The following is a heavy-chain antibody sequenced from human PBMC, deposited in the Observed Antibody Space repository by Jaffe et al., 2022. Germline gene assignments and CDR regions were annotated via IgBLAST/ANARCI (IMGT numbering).Heavy chain of an antibody. CDR1: GGTFSSYA. J-gene: IGHJ5*02. V-gene: IGHV1-69*05. CDR2: IIPIFGTA. Sequence: QVQLVQSGAEVKKPGSSVKVSCKASGGTFSSYAISWVRQAPGQGLEWMGGIIPIFGTANYAQKFQGRVTITTDESTSTAYMELSSLRSEDTAVYYCARDSYFTASPRYNWFDPWGQGTLVTVSS. CDR3: ARDSYFTASPRYNWFDP. D-gene: IGHD2-21*02.